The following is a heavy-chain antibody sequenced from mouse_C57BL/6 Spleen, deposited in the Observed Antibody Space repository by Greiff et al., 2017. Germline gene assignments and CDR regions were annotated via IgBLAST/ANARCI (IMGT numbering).Heavy chain of an antibody. CDR2: INPNNGGT. CDR1: GYTFTDYN. CDR3: AQLGPSWFAY. Sequence: VQLKESGPELVKPGASVKIPCKASGYTFTDYNMDWVKQSHGKSLEWIGDINPNNGGTIYNQKFKGKATLTVDKSSSTAYMELRSLTSEDTAVYYCAQLGPSWFAYWGQGTLVTVSA. D-gene: IGHD4-1*02. J-gene: IGHJ3*01. V-gene: IGHV1-18*01.